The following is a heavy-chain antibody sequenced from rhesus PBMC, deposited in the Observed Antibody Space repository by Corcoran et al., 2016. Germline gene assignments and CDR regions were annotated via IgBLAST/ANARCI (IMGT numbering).Heavy chain of an antibody. CDR3: ARDGIVVVFTAHFDY. CDR1: GFSFSDYY. D-gene: IGHD2-27*01. CDR2: ISYTGGST. Sequence: EVQLVESGGGLAKPGGSLRLSCAASGFSFSDYYMYWVRQAPGKGLEWVSGISYTGGSTYYADSVKGRFTISRENAKNTLYLQMDSLRAEDTAVYYCARDGIVVVFTAHFDYWGQGVLVTVSS. V-gene: IGHV3S18*01. J-gene: IGHJ4*01.